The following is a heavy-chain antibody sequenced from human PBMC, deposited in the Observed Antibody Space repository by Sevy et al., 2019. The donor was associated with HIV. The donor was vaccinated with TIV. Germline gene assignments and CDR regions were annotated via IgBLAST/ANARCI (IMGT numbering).Heavy chain of an antibody. V-gene: IGHV3-21*01. CDR3: AMGSGAVVAGNYFDY. CDR2: ISSGNSYI. Sequence: GGSLRLSCGASGFTFSRYSMNWVRQAPGKGLEWVSSISSGNSYIYYADSVKSRFTISRDNAKNSLYLHMTSLRAEETAVYCCAMGSGAVVAGNYFDYWGQGILVTVSS. D-gene: IGHD6-19*01. CDR1: GFTFSRYS. J-gene: IGHJ4*02.